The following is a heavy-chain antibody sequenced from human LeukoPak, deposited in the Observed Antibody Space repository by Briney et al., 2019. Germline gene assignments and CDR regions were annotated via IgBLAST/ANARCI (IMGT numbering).Heavy chain of an antibody. J-gene: IGHJ4*02. CDR1: GFTFSSYG. V-gene: IGHV3-33*01. D-gene: IGHD1-26*01. CDR2: IWYDGSNK. CDR3: ARDGGIVGASRLPL. Sequence: GRSLRLSCAASGFTFSSYGMHWVRQAPGKGLEWVAVIWYDGSNKYYADSVKGRFTISRDNSKNTLYLQMNSLRAEDTAVYYCARDGGIVGASRLPLWGQGTLVTVSS.